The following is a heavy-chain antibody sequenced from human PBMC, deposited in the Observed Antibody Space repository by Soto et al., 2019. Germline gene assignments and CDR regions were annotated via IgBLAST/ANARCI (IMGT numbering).Heavy chain of an antibody. CDR2: ISSNGGST. CDR3: ARSPTYYYDSSCYSFMDY. CDR1: GFTFSSYA. V-gene: IGHV3-64*02. Sequence: EVQLVESGEGLVQPGGSLRLSCAASGFTFSSYAMHWVRQAPGKGLEYVSAISSNGGSTYYADSVKGRFTISRDNSKITLYLQMGSLRAEDMAVYYCARSPTYYYDSSCYSFMDYWGQGTLVTVSS. D-gene: IGHD3-22*01. J-gene: IGHJ4*02.